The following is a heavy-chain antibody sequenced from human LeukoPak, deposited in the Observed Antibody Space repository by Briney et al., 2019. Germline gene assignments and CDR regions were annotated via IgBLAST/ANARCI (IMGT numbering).Heavy chain of an antibody. CDR3: ARHFAYSSSSYFDY. Sequence: SETLSLTFSAPGFTVITFYWSWIRQPPGKGLEWIGYVYYTGSTNYNPSLKSRVTMFEDKSTNQFSLRLYSVTVADTAVYYCARHFAYSSSSYFDYWGQGSLVTVSS. J-gene: IGHJ4*02. CDR2: VYYTGST. D-gene: IGHD6-6*01. CDR1: GFTVITFY. V-gene: IGHV4-59*08.